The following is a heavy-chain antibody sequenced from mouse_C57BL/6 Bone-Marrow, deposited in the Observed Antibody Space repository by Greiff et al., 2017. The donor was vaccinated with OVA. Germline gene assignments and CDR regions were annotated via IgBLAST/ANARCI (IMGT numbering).Heavy chain of an antibody. Sequence: QVQLQQSGAELVKPGASVKMSCKASGYTFTSYWITWVKQRPGQGLEWIGDIYPGSGSTNYNEKFKSKATLTADTSSSTAYMQLSSLTSEDSAVYYCARRRYWGQGTTLTVSS. CDR2: IYPGSGST. CDR1: GYTFTSYW. CDR3: ARRRY. J-gene: IGHJ2*01. V-gene: IGHV1-55*01.